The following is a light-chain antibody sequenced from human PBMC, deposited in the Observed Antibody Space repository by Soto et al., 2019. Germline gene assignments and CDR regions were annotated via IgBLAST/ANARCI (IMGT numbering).Light chain of an antibody. CDR3: QQYDNWPPFT. CDR2: KAS. CDR1: QSISSW. Sequence: DIQMTQSPSTLSASVGDRVTITCRASQSISSWLAWYQQKPGKAPKILIYKASSLESGVPARFSGSGSGTDFTLIISSLQSEDFAVYYCQQYDNWPPFTFGPGTKVDIK. J-gene: IGKJ3*01. V-gene: IGKV1-5*03.